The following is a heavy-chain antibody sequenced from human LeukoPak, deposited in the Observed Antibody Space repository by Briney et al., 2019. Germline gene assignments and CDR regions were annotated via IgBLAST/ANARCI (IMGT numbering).Heavy chain of an antibody. CDR3: TRGYSGLWAYAFDI. CDR2: ISGSGGTT. CDR1: GFTFSSYA. J-gene: IGHJ3*02. V-gene: IGHV3-23*01. D-gene: IGHD5-12*01. Sequence: GGSLRLSCAASGFTFSSYALSWVRQAPGKGLEWVSAISGSGGTTYYADSVKGRLTISRDNSKNTLYLQMNSLKTEDTAVYYCTRGYSGLWAYAFDIWGQGTMVTVSS.